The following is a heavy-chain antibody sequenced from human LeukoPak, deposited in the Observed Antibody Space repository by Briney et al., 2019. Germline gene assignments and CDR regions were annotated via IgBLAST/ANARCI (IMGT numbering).Heavy chain of an antibody. D-gene: IGHD5-24*01. Sequence: KSSETLSLTCAVYGGSFSGYYWSWIRQPPGKGLEWIGEINHSGSTNYNPSLKSRVTMSVDTSKNQFSLKLSSVTAADTAVYYCARDRGRWLQAGGAFDIWGQGTMVTVSS. V-gene: IGHV4-34*01. CDR1: GGSFSGYY. CDR3: ARDRGRWLQAGGAFDI. CDR2: INHSGST. J-gene: IGHJ3*02.